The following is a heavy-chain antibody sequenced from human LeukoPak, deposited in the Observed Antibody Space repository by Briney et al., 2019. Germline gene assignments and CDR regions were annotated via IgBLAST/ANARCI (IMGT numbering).Heavy chain of an antibody. CDR2: ISAYNGNT. J-gene: IGHJ4*02. V-gene: IGHV1-18*01. CDR1: GYTFTSYG. Sequence: GESLKISCKGSGYTFTSYGISWVRQAPGQGLEWMGWISAYNGNTNYAQKLQGRVTMTTDTSTSTAYMELRSLRSDDTAVYYCARDGVKWELLYYFDYWGQGTLVTVSS. D-gene: IGHD1-26*01. CDR3: ARDGVKWELLYYFDY.